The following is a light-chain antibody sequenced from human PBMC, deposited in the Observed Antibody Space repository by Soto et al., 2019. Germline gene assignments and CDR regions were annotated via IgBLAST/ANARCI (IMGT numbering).Light chain of an antibody. CDR1: SGQSSYV. CDR2: LNSDGSH. J-gene: IGLJ2*01. Sequence: QSVLTQSPSASASLGTSVNLTCTLSSGQSSYVIAWHQQQPERGPRYLMNLNSDGSHTKGDGVPDRFSGSSSGAERYLTISGRQSADDADYYCQTWGTGIVVFGGGTKLTVL. V-gene: IGLV4-69*01. CDR3: QTWGTGIVV.